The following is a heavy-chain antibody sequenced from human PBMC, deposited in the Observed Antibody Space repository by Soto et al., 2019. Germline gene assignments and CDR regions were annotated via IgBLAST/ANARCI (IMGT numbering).Heavy chain of an antibody. J-gene: IGHJ4*02. CDR2: IWYDGTQK. D-gene: IGHD4-17*01. CDR1: GFTFNTYS. Sequence: QVQLEESGGGVVQPGRSLRLSCEASGFTFNTYSMQWVRQPPGTGLEWLAAIWYDGTQKYYADSVKGRFIISRDNSKKTLYLEMNSLTPEDTAVYYCARAGGTTVTGLWHFDSWGQGTLVTVSS. V-gene: IGHV3-33*01. CDR3: ARAGGTTVTGLWHFDS.